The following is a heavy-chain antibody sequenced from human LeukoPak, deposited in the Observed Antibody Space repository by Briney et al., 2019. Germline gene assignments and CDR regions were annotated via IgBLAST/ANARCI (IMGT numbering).Heavy chain of an antibody. D-gene: IGHD3-22*01. V-gene: IGHV4-4*02. J-gene: IGHJ3*02. CDR3: ARDYYDSSGYYQGYAFDI. CDR1: GGSISSSNW. Sequence: SETLSLTCAVSGGSISSSNWWSWVRQPPGKGLEWIGEIYHSGSTNYNPSLKSRVTISVDKSKNQFSLKLSSVTAADTAVYYCARDYYDSSGYYQGYAFDIWGQGTMVTVSS. CDR2: IYHSGST.